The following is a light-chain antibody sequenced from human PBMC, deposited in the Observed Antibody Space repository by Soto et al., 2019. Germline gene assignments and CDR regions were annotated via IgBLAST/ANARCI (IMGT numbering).Light chain of an antibody. CDR2: GVS. CDR1: QTVANNY. Sequence: EIVLTQSPGTLSLSPGERATLSCRASQTVANNYVAWYQQKPGQAPRLLIYGVSNRATGIPDRFSGSGSGTDFTLIISSLEPEDFAVYYCQQYGGSPLYTFGQGTQLQIK. V-gene: IGKV3-20*01. J-gene: IGKJ2*01. CDR3: QQYGGSPLYT.